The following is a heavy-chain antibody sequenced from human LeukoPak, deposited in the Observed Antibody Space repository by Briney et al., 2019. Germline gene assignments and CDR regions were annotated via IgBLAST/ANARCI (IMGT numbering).Heavy chain of an antibody. CDR2: ISGSSGST. V-gene: IGHV3-23*01. Sequence: PGGSLRLSCAASGFTFSSYAMSWVRQAPGKGLEWVSAISGSSGSTYYADSGKGRFTISRDNSENTLSLQMSSLRAEATAAYYCARDYDFWSGYSNSDYWGQGTLVTVSS. J-gene: IGHJ4*02. D-gene: IGHD3-3*01. CDR1: GFTFSSYA. CDR3: ARDYDFWSGYSNSDY.